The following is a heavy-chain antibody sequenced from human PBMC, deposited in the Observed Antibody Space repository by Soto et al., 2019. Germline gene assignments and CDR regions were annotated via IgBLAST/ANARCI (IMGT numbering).Heavy chain of an antibody. V-gene: IGHV3-53*05. CDR1: GFTVSNNY. Sequence: EVRLVETGGDLIQPGGSLRLSCAVSGFTVSNNYMYWVRQPPGKGLEWVSLIYSHGDTRYAGSVRDRLTVSRDNSKNTLDLQMNSLRSEDTAVYYCARKPDSGANGGFWGPAT. CDR3: ARKPDSGANGGF. CDR2: IYSHGDT. J-gene: IGHJ4*02. D-gene: IGHD2-15*01.